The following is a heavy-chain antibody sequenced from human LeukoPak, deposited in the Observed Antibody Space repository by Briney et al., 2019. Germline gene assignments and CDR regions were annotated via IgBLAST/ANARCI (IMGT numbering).Heavy chain of an antibody. D-gene: IGHD5-18*01. CDR1: GFTPSSYW. V-gene: IGHV3-7*03. CDR2: IKKDGSEK. J-gene: IGHJ2*01. Sequence: PVGSLRLSPAASGFTPSSYWMSSVRQAPGHGLEWVANIKKDGSEKYYVDSVKGRFTISRDNSKNTLYLQMNSLRAEDTAVYYCARETRQLWYFDLWGRGTLVTVSS. CDR3: ARETRQLWYFDL.